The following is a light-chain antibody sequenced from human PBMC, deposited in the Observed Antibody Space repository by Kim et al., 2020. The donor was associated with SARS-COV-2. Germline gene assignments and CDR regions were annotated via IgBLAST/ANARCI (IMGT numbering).Light chain of an antibody. CDR2: EVN. CDR1: SSDVGGYNR. Sequence: GHSVTISCTGTSSDVGGYNRVSWYQPPPGTAPKLMIYEVNNRPSGVPDRFSGSKSGNTASLTISGLQTEDEADYYCSSYTTSSTLVFGGGTKVTVL. CDR3: SSYTTSSTLV. V-gene: IGLV2-18*02. J-gene: IGLJ2*01.